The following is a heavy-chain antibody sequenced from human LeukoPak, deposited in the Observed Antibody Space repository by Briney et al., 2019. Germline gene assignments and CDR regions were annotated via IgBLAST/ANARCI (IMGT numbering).Heavy chain of an antibody. CDR1: GFPFSSYG. CDR3: AKDRGSGSGSYYYYYGMDV. D-gene: IGHD3-10*01. V-gene: IGHV3-30*18. J-gene: IGHJ6*02. Sequence: GSLRLSCAASGFPFSSYGMHWVRQAPGKGLEWVAVISYDGSNKYYADSVKGRFTISRDNSKNTLYLQMNSLRAEDTAVYYCAKDRGSGSGSYYYYYGMDVWGQGTTVTVSS. CDR2: ISYDGSNK.